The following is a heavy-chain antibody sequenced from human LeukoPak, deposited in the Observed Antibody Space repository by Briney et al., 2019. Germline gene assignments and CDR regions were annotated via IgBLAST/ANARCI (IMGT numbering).Heavy chain of an antibody. CDR3: ARSVSWGLLVRDDAFDI. D-gene: IGHD2-21*01. J-gene: IGHJ3*02. CDR2: IHYSGST. CDR1: GGSISSYH. V-gene: IGHV4-59*08. Sequence: PSEPLSLTCTVSGGSISSYHWIWIRQPPGKGLEWIGYIHYSGSTNYNPSLKSRVTTSVDTSKQQFSLKLRSVTAADTAVYYCARSVSWGLLVRDDAFDIWGQGTMVTVSS.